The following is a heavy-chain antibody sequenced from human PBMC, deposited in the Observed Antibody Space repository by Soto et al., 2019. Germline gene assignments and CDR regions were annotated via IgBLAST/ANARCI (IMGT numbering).Heavy chain of an antibody. CDR3: ARQVGGWAPWYFDY. Sequence: PSETLSLTCTVSGGSISSGDYYWSWIRQPPGKGLEWIGYIYYSGSTYYNPSLKSRVTISVDTSKNQFSLKLSSVTAADTAVYYCARQVGGWAPWYFDYWGQGTLVTV. J-gene: IGHJ4*02. CDR1: GGSISSGDYY. V-gene: IGHV4-30-4*01. CDR2: IYYSGST. D-gene: IGHD6-19*01.